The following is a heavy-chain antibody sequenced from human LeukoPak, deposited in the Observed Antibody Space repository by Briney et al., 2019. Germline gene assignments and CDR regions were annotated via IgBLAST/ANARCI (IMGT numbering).Heavy chain of an antibody. CDR1: GYTFTDYY. CDR3: ARDQKQWLEIDY. J-gene: IGHJ4*02. Sequence: ASVTVSCKASGYTFTDYYMHRVRQAPGQGLEWMGWINPNSGGTNYAQKFQGRVTMTRDTSISTAYMELSRLTSDDTALYYCARDQKQWLEIDYWGQGTLVTVSS. CDR2: INPNSGGT. D-gene: IGHD6-19*01. V-gene: IGHV1-2*02.